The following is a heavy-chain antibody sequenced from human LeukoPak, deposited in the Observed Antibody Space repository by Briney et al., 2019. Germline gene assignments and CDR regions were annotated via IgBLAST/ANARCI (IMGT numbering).Heavy chain of an antibody. CDR3: ARDLDY. V-gene: IGHV3-30-3*01. CDR2: ISYDGSNK. CDR1: GFTFSSYA. J-gene: IGHJ4*02. Sequence: GRSLRLSCAASGFTFSSYAMHWVRQAPGKGLEWVAVISYDGSNKYYADSVKGRFTISRDNSKNTLYLQMNSLRAEDTAVYYCARDLDYWGQGTLVTVSS.